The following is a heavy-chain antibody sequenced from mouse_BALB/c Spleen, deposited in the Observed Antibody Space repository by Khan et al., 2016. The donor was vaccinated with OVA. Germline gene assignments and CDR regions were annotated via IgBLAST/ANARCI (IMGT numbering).Heavy chain of an antibody. J-gene: IGHJ2*01. CDR2: IWAGGST. V-gene: IGHV2-9*02. D-gene: IGHD1-3*01. CDR1: GFSLTSYG. CDR3: ARLEDI. Sequence: VELVESGPGLVAPSQSLSITCTVSGFSLTSYGVHWVHQPPGKGLEWLGVIWAGGSTNYNSALMSRLSIRKDNSKSQVFLKMNRLQTDDTAMYYCARLEDIWGQGTTLTVSS.